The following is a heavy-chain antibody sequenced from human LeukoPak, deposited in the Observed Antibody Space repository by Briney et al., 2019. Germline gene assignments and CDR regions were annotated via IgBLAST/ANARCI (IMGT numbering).Heavy chain of an antibody. D-gene: IGHD5-24*01. J-gene: IGHJ5*02. V-gene: IGHV3-23*01. CDR2: ISASGGST. Sequence: GGSLRLSCAASGFTYSNVWMNWVRQAPGKGLEWVSAISASGGSTHYADSVKGRFTISRDNSKNTLFLQMNSLRAEDTAVYYCAKADGSWTYDPWGQGTLVTVSS. CDR3: AKADGSWTYDP. CDR1: GFTYSNVW.